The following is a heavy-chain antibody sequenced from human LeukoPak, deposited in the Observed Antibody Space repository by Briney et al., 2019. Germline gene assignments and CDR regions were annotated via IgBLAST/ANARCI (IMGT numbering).Heavy chain of an antibody. CDR3: ARDITQLRGGYYYYYMDV. CDR2: ISSGSAYI. Sequence: GGSLRLSCAASGFTFSTYSMNWIRQAPGRGLEWVSSISSGSAYISYADSVKGRFTISRDNAKNSLSLEMNSLRAEDTAVYYCARDITQLRGGYYYYYMDVWGKGTTVTVSS. CDR1: GFTFSTYS. D-gene: IGHD3-10*01. J-gene: IGHJ6*03. V-gene: IGHV3-21*01.